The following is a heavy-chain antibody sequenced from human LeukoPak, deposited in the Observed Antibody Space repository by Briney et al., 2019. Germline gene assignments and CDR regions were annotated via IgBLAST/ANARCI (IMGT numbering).Heavy chain of an antibody. J-gene: IGHJ4*02. V-gene: IGHV3-30*02. CDR2: IRYDGSNK. Sequence: GGSLRLSCAASGFTFSSYGMHWVRQAPGKGLEWVAFIRYDGSNKYYADSVKGRFTISRDNSKNTLYLQMNSLRAEDTAVYYCAKDATSSIAAFYFDYWGQGTLVTVSS. CDR3: AKDATSSIAAFYFDY. CDR1: GFTFSSYG. D-gene: IGHD6-6*01.